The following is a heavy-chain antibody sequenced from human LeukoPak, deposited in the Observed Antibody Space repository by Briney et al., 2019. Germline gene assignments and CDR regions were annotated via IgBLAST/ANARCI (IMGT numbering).Heavy chain of an antibody. J-gene: IGHJ6*02. CDR1: GFTFSSYS. D-gene: IGHD2-2*01. V-gene: IGHV3-21*01. CDR2: ISSSSSYI. Sequence: GGSLRPSCAASGFTFSSYSMNWVRQAPGKGLEWVSSISSSSSYIYYADSVKGRFTISRDNAKNSLFLQMSSLRAEDTAVYYCARDIVVEPVAVSVDRKDYFGMDVWGQGTTVTVSS. CDR3: ARDIVVEPVAVSVDRKDYFGMDV.